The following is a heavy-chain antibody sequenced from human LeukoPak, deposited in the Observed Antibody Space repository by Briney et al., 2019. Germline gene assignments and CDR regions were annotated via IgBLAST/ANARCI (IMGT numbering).Heavy chain of an antibody. Sequence: PSETLSLTCTVSGGSISSYYWSWIRQPPGKGLEWIGYIYYSGSTNYNPSLKSRVTISVDTSKNQFSLKLSSVTAADTAVYYCARDYYDSSGYYYYYYMDVWGKGTTVTVSS. D-gene: IGHD3-22*01. V-gene: IGHV4-59*01. CDR1: GGSISSYY. CDR2: IYYSGST. J-gene: IGHJ6*03. CDR3: ARDYYDSSGYYYYYYMDV.